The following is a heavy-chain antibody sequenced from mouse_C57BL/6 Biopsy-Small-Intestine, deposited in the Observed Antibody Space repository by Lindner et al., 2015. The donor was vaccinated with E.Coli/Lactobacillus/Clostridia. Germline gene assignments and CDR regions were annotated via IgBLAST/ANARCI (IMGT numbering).Heavy chain of an antibody. CDR3: ANYYGSSPYFAMDY. D-gene: IGHD1-1*01. Sequence: VQLQESGAELMKPGASVKLSCKATGYTFTGYWIEWVKQRPGHGLEWIGEILPGSGNTNYNEKFKGKATFTADTSSNTAYMQLSSLTTEDSALYYCANYYGSSPYFAMDYWGQGTSVTVSS. J-gene: IGHJ4*01. CDR2: ILPGSGNT. V-gene: IGHV1-9*01. CDR1: GYTFTGYW.